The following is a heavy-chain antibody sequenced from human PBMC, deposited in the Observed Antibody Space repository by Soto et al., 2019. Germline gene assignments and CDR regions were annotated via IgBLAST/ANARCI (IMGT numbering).Heavy chain of an antibody. CDR2: ISGSGGST. D-gene: IGHD1-26*01. Sequence: EVQLLESGGGLVQPGGSLRLSCAASGFTFSSYAMRWVRQAPVKGLEWVSAISGSGGSTDYADSVKGRFTISRDNSKNTLYLQMNSLRAEDTAVYYCARRGSGSYYDYWGQGTLVTVYS. CDR1: GFTFSSYA. V-gene: IGHV3-23*01. CDR3: ARRGSGSYYDY. J-gene: IGHJ4*02.